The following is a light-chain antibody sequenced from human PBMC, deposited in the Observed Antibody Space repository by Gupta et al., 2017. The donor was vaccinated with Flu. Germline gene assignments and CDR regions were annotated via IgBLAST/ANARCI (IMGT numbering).Light chain of an antibody. CDR3: QQYGNSPWT. CDR2: GAL. CDR1: QSVSSSY. Sequence: EIVLTQSPGTLSLSPGERATLSCRASQSVSSSYLAWYQQKPGQAPRLLIYGALRRATGIPDRFSGNGSGTDFTLTISRLEPEDFAVYYWQQYGNSPWTFGQGPMWKSN. V-gene: IGKV3-20*01. J-gene: IGKJ1*01.